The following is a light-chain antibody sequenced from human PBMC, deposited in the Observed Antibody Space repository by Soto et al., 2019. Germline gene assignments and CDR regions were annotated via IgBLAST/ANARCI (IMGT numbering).Light chain of an antibody. CDR2: GAF. J-gene: IGKJ1*01. CDR1: QIVPSDY. V-gene: IGKV3-20*01. Sequence: DIVLTQSPGTLSLSPGERVTLSCRASQIVPSDYLAWYHQEPGQAPRLLIYGAFNRATGIPDRFSGSGSGTDFTLSISRLEPGDFGVYFCHQYGKSPRTFGQGTKVDIK. CDR3: HQYGKSPRT.